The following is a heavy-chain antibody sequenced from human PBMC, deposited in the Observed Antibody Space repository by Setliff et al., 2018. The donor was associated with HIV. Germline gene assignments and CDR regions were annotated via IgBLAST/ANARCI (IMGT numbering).Heavy chain of an antibody. J-gene: IGHJ4*02. CDR1: DGSVSSTGYY. D-gene: IGHD5-12*01. CDR3: AREKYKFGYQVYFFDS. V-gene: IGHV4-31*03. Sequence: SETLSLTCTVSDGSVSSTGYYWSWLRQHPGKGLEWIGNIYYSGSTNYNPSLKSRLTISLDTYNTQFSLKLSSVTAADTAVYFCAREKYKFGYQVYFFDSWGQGTLVTVSS. CDR2: IYYSGST.